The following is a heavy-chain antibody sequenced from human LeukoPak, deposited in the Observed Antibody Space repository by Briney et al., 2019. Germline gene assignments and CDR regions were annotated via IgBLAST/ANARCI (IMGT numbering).Heavy chain of an antibody. Sequence: ASVKVSCKASGYMFRDYYIHWVRRAPGQGLEWMGWMNPDNGDTNYAQKFQGRVTMTRDTSISTAYMELSSLRSDDTAVYYCATPLKGVGGRDYWGQGTLVTVSS. CDR2: MNPDNGDT. D-gene: IGHD1-26*01. V-gene: IGHV1-2*02. CDR1: GYMFRDYY. J-gene: IGHJ4*02. CDR3: ATPLKGVGGRDY.